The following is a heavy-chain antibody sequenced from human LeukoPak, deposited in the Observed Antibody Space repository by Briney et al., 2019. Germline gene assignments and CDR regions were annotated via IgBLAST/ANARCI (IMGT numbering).Heavy chain of an antibody. CDR1: GFTFSDYY. Sequence: GGSLRVSCAASGFTFSDYYMSWIRQAPGKGLEWVSYISSSGSTIYYADSVKGRFTISRDSAKDSLFLQMNSLRAEDTAVYYCARALHDSSGYYFDYWGQGTLVTVSS. V-gene: IGHV3-11*04. D-gene: IGHD3-22*01. J-gene: IGHJ4*02. CDR3: ARALHDSSGYYFDY. CDR2: ISSSGSTI.